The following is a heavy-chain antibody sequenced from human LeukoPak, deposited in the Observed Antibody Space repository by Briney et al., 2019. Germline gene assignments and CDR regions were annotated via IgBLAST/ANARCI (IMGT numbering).Heavy chain of an antibody. CDR2: IRSDGWNT. V-gene: IGHV3-30*02. CDR1: GFTFTTYG. CDR3: AKRGYPVVPTPFDY. Sequence: PGGSLRLSCAASGFTFTTYGMHWVRQAPGKGLECVAFIRSDGWNTYYADSVKGRFTISRDTSINTLYLQMNSLRAEDTAVYYCAKRGYPVVPTPFDYWGQGTLVTVSS. D-gene: IGHD4-23*01. J-gene: IGHJ4*02.